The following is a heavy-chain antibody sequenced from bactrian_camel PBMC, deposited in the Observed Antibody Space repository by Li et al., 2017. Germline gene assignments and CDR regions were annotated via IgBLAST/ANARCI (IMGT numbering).Heavy chain of an antibody. Sequence: DVQLVESGGGSVQAGGSLRLSCVAPERVYGKCMGWFRQAPGKEREGVAALSTRDGRTLYADSVKGRFTISQDYSKNTVYLQMSNLKPEDTAVYYCAADLGWCGSRPLQREFRNWGQGTQVTVS. CDR1: ERVYGKC. V-gene: IGHV3S66*01. J-gene: IGHJ4*01. CDR2: LSTRDGRT. D-gene: IGHD2*01. CDR3: AADLGWCGSRPLQREFRN.